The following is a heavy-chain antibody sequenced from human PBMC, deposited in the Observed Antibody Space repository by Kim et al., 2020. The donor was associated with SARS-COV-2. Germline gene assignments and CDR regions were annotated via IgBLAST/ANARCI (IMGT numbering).Heavy chain of an antibody. CDR1: GFTFSSYW. J-gene: IGHJ5*02. D-gene: IGHD2-15*01. V-gene: IGHV3-7*05. CDR3: AKTVTDIVVVVAATPGWFDP. CDR2: IKQDGSEK. Sequence: GGSLRLSCAASGFTFSSYWMSWVRQAPVKGLEWVANIKQDGSEKYYVDSVKGRFTISRDNAKNSLYLQMNSLRAEDTAVYYCAKTVTDIVVVVAATPGWFDPWGQGTLVTVSS.